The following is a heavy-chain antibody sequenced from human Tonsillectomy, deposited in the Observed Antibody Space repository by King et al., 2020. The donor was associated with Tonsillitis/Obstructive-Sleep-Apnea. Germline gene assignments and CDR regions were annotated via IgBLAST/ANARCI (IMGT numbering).Heavy chain of an antibody. Sequence: LQLQESGPGLVKPSETLSLTCTVSGGSISSSIYYWGWIRQPPGKGLEWIGNIYYSGSTYYNPSLKSRVTISVDTSKNQFSLKLSSVTAADTAVYYCARRPGWEYFFDHWGQGTLVTVSS. V-gene: IGHV4-39*01. CDR2: IYYSGST. CDR3: ARRPGWEYFFDH. CDR1: GGSISSSIYY. J-gene: IGHJ4*02. D-gene: IGHD1-26*01.